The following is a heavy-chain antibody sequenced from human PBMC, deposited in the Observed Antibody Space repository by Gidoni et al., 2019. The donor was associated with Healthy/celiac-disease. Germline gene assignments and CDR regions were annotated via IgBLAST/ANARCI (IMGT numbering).Heavy chain of an antibody. V-gene: IGHV1-46*03. J-gene: IGHJ4*02. Sequence: QVQLVQSGAEVKKPGASVKVSCKASGYTFTSYYLHWVRQAPGQGLEWMGIINPSGGSTSYAQKFQGRVTMTRDTSTSTVYMELSSLRSEDTAVYYCARGAYYGSGSYSDLIYWGQGTLVTVSS. CDR3: ARGAYYGSGSYSDLIY. D-gene: IGHD3-10*01. CDR2: INPSGGST. CDR1: GYTFTSYY.